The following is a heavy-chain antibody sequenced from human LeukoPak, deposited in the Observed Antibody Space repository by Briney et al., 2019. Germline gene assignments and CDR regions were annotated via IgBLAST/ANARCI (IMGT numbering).Heavy chain of an antibody. CDR1: GVSISGYY. D-gene: IGHD5-18*01. J-gene: IGHJ4*02. CDR2: ISNGGSS. V-gene: IGHV4-59*12. CDR3: AGAQRGYTHGYLGGGYFDY. Sequence: SETLSLTCTVSGVSISGYYWSWVRQPPGKGLEWIGYISNGGSSSYNPSLKSRGTMSVDTSKRQFSLNLTSVTAADTAVYYCAGAQRGYTHGYLGGGYFDYWGQGTLVTVSS.